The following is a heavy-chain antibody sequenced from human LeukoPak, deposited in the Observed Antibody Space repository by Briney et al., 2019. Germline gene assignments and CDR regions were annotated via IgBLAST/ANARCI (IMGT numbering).Heavy chain of an antibody. CDR3: TRVPSSGWYGVYFDY. CDR1: GYIFTGYY. J-gene: IGHJ4*02. V-gene: IGHV1-2*04. Sequence: ASVNVSCKASGYIFTGYYMHWVRQAPGQGLEWMGWINPNSGGTNYAQKFQGWVTMTRDTSISTAYMELSRLRSDDTAVYYCTRVPSSGWYGVYFDYWGREPWSPSPQ. CDR2: INPNSGGT. D-gene: IGHD6-19*01.